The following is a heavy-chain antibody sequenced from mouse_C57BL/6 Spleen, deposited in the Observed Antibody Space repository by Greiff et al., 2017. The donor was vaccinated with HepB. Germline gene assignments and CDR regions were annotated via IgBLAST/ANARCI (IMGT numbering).Heavy chain of an antibody. V-gene: IGHV3-6*01. D-gene: IGHD2-1*01. CDR2: ISYDGSN. Sequence: EVKLQESGPGLVKPSQSLSLTCSVTGYSITSGYYWNWIRQFPGNKLERMGYISYDGSNNYNPSLKNRISITRDTSKNQFFLKLNSVTTEDTATYYCARGDGTAWFAYWGQGTLVTVSA. CDR3: ARGDGTAWFAY. J-gene: IGHJ3*01. CDR1: GYSITSGYY.